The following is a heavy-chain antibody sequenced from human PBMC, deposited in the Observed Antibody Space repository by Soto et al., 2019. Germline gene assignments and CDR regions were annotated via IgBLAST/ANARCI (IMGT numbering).Heavy chain of an antibody. D-gene: IGHD1-26*01. V-gene: IGHV3-23*01. Sequence: GGSLRLSCAASGFTFSSYAMSWVRQAPGKGLEWVSAISGSGGSTYYADSVKGRFTISRDNSKNTLYLQMNSLRAEDTAVYYCEGSRLPDYGMDVWGQGTTVTVSS. CDR1: GFTFSSYA. CDR3: EGSRLPDYGMDV. J-gene: IGHJ6*02. CDR2: ISGSGGST.